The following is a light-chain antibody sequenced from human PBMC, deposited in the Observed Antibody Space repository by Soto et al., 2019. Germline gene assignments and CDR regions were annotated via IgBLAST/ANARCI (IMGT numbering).Light chain of an antibody. Sequence: EIVLTQSPGTLSLSPGERATLSCRASQSVSNSCLAWYQQKLGQAPRLLIYGASTRAPGIPDRFSGSGSGTDFTLTISRLEPEDFAMYYCHQYGSSTRTFGQGTKVEIK. V-gene: IGKV3-20*01. CDR2: GAS. J-gene: IGKJ1*01. CDR3: HQYGSSTRT. CDR1: QSVSNSC.